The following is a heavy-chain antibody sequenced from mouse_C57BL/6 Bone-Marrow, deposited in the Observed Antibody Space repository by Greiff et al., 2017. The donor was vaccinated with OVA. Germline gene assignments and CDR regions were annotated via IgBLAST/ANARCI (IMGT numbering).Heavy chain of an antibody. V-gene: IGHV1-55*01. Sequence: VQLQQPGAELVKPGASVKMSCKASGYTFTSYWITWVKQRPGQGLEWIGDIYPGSGSTTYNEKFKSKATLTVDTSSSTAYMQLSSLTSEDSAVYYRASPYYGYDGVDYWGQGTTLTVSS. CDR3: ASPYYGYDGVDY. J-gene: IGHJ2*01. CDR1: GYTFTSYW. D-gene: IGHD2-9*01. CDR2: IYPGSGST.